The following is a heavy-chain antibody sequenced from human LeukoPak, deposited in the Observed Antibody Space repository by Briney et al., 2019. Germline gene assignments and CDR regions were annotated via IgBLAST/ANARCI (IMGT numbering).Heavy chain of an antibody. CDR2: IYTSGST. CDR3: ARWTTVTRAYGY. V-gene: IGHV4-4*07. J-gene: IGHJ4*02. Sequence: SETLSLTCTVSGGSISIYYWSWIRQPAGKGLEWIGRIYTSGSTNYTPSLKSRVTMSVDTSKNQFSLTLSSVTAADTAVYYCARWTTVTRAYGYWGQGTLVSVSS. D-gene: IGHD4-17*01. CDR1: GGSISIYY.